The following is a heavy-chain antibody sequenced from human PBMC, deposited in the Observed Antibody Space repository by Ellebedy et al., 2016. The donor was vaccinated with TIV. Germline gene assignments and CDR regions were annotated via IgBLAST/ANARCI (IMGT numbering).Heavy chain of an antibody. CDR3: VKGQCSGGSCYSPRFDP. D-gene: IGHD2-15*01. V-gene: IGHV3-64D*09. CDR1: GFTFSNYA. Sequence: ESLKISCSASGFTFSNYAMHWVRQAPGKGLEYVSAISSNGGSTYYADSVKGRFTVSRDNSKNTLYLQMRTLRAEDTAVYYCVKGQCSGGSCYSPRFDPWGQGTLVTVSS. J-gene: IGHJ5*02. CDR2: ISSNGGST.